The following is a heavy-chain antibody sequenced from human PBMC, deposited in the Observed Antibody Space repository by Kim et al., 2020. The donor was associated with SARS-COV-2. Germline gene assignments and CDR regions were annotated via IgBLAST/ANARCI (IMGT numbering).Heavy chain of an antibody. Sequence: ASVKVSCKVSGYTLTELSMHWVRQAPGKGLEWMGGFDPEDGETIYVQKFQGRVTMTEDTSTDTAYMELSSLRSEDTAVYYCATGPPYGSGNWFDPWGQGTLVTVSS. CDR2: FDPEDGET. D-gene: IGHD3-10*01. J-gene: IGHJ5*02. CDR3: ATGPPYGSGNWFDP. V-gene: IGHV1-24*01. CDR1: GYTLTELS.